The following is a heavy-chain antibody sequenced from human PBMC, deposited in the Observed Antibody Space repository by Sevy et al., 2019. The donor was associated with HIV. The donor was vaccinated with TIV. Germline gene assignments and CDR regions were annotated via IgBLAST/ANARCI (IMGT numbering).Heavy chain of an antibody. Sequence: GGSLRLSCVAPGFTFSSYDMHWVRQAPGKGLEWVAVISYDGSNKFYLDSVKGRFTISRANSKSTLYLQLSSLRAEDTAVYYCARVALTFGGDPSDKHYFMDVWGKGTTVTVSS. V-gene: IGHV3-30*03. CDR2: ISYDGSNK. J-gene: IGHJ6*03. CDR1: GFTFSSYD. CDR3: ARVALTFGGDPSDKHYFMDV. D-gene: IGHD3-16*01.